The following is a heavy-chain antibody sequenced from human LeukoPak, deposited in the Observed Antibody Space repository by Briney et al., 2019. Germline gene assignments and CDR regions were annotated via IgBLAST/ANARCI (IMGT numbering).Heavy chain of an antibody. CDR1: GFTFSGSA. CDR3: TRHSYSSGWYGYYYYMDV. J-gene: IGHJ6*03. CDR2: IRSKANSYAT. V-gene: IGHV3-73*01. Sequence: PGGSLRLSCAASGFTFSGSAMHWVRQASGKGLEWVGRIRSKANSYATAYAASVKGRFTFSRDDSKNTAYLQMNSLKTEDTAVYYCTRHSYSSGWYGYYYYMDVWGKGTTVTVSS. D-gene: IGHD6-19*01.